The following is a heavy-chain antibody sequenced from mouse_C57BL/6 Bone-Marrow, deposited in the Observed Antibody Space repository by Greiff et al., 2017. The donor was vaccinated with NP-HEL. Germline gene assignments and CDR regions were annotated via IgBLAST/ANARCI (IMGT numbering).Heavy chain of an antibody. D-gene: IGHD2-14*01. J-gene: IGHJ1*03. CDR1: GYTFTSYW. Sequence: QVQLKQPGAELVRPGSSVKLSCKASGYTFTSYWMHWVKQRPIQGLEWIGNIDPSDSETHYNQKFKDKATLTVDKSSSTAYMQLSSLTSEDSAVYYCARRPIGGQLLWYFDVWGTGTTVTVSS. V-gene: IGHV1-52*01. CDR2: IDPSDSET. CDR3: ARRPIGGQLLWYFDV.